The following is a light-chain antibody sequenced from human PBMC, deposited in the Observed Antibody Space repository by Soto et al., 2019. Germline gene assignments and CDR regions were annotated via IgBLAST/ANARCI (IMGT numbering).Light chain of an antibody. V-gene: IGKV1-5*03. CDR3: QQYNDYWT. CDR2: KAS. CDR1: QSINIW. Sequence: TLSASVGDRVTITCRASQSINIWLAWYQQKPGRAPKLLIYKASTLESGVPLRFSGSGSGTEFTLTISSLQPDDFATYYGQQYNDYWTFGQGAKVDIK. J-gene: IGKJ1*01.